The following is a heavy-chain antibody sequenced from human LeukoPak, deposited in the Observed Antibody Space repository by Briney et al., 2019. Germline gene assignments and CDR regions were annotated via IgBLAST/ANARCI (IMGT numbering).Heavy chain of an antibody. CDR3: ARDQYDYSNYGNWFDP. Sequence: KPSETLSLTCAVYGGSFSGYYWSWIRQPAGKGLEWIGRIYTSGSTNYNPSLKSRVTMSVDTSKNQFSLKLSSVTAADTAVYYCARDQYDYSNYGNWFDPWGQGTLVTVSS. D-gene: IGHD4-11*01. J-gene: IGHJ5*02. CDR1: GGSFSGYY. CDR2: IYTSGST. V-gene: IGHV4-4*07.